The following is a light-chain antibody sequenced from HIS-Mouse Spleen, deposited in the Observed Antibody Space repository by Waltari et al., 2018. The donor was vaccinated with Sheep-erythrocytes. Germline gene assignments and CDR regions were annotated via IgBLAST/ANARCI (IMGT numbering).Light chain of an antibody. V-gene: IGLV2-14*03. CDR2: DVS. Sequence: QSALTQPASVSGSPGQSITISCTGTSSAVGGYNYVSWYQQQPGKAPKLMIYDVSNRPSGVSNRFSGSKSGNTASLTISGLQAEDEADYYCSSYTSSSTFVVFGGGTKLTVL. J-gene: IGLJ2*01. CDR1: SSAVGGYNY. CDR3: SSYTSSSTFVV.